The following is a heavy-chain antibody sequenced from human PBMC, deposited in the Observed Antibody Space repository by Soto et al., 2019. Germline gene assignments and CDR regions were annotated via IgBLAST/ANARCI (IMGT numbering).Heavy chain of an antibody. CDR1: GGSISSGGYY. D-gene: IGHD2-15*01. J-gene: IGHJ6*02. Sequence: QVQLQESGPGLVKPSQTLSLTCTVSGGSISSGGYYRSWIRQHPGKGLEWIGYIYYSGSTYYNPSLKSRVTISVDTSKNQFSLKLSSVTAADTAVYYCAGSHCSGGSCYSHYYYGMDVWGQGTTVTVSS. CDR2: IYYSGST. CDR3: AGSHCSGGSCYSHYYYGMDV. V-gene: IGHV4-31*03.